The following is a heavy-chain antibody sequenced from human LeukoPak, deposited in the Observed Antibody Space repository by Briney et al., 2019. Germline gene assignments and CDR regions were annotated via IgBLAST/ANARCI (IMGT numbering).Heavy chain of an antibody. V-gene: IGHV4-39*01. CDR1: GGSISSCRYY. D-gene: IGHD6-19*01. CDR2: IYYNGTT. Sequence: PSETLSLTCTVSGGSISSCRYYWGWIRQPPGKGLEWIGTIYYNGTTYYNPSLKSRVAISIDTSKKQFSLKLESVPAEDTSVYYCASGDYCSGWWPYFDCGGKGTRVTVSS. J-gene: IGHJ4*02. CDR3: ASGDYCSGWWPYFDC.